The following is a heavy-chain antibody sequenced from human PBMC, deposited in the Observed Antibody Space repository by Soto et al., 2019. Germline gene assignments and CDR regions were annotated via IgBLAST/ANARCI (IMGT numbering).Heavy chain of an antibody. Sequence: QVQLVESGGGVVQPGRSLRLSCAASGFTFSSYGMHWVRQAPGKGLEWVAVIWYDGSNKYYADSVKGRFTISRDNSKNTLYLQMNSLRAEDTAVYYCARGLSRSWPYFDYWGQGTLVTVSS. D-gene: IGHD6-13*01. CDR2: IWYDGSNK. V-gene: IGHV3-33*01. CDR1: GFTFSSYG. J-gene: IGHJ4*02. CDR3: ARGLSRSWPYFDY.